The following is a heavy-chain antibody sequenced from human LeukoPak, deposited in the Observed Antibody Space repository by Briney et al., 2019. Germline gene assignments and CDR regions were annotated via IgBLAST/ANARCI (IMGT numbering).Heavy chain of an antibody. J-gene: IGHJ3*02. CDR3: ARDGVAGSSDAFDI. V-gene: IGHV1-2*02. CDR1: GYTFIGYY. D-gene: IGHD6-19*01. CDR2: IDPYSGGT. Sequence: GASVKVSCKASGYTFIGYYMHWVRQAPGQGLEWMGWIDPYSGGTHFAQRFQGRVSMTLDTSISTAYMELTRLTPDDTAVYYCARDGVAGSSDAFDIWGQGTMVTVSA.